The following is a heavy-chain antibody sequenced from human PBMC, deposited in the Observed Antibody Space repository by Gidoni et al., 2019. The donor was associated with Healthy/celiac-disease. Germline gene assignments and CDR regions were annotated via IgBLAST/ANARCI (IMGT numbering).Heavy chain of an antibody. Sequence: EVQLLESGGGLVQPGGSLRLYCAASGFTFSSYAMSWVRQDPGKGLEWVSAMCGSGGSTYYADSVKGRFTISRDNSKNTLYLQMNSLRAEDTAVYYCAKEGASSGWYGYYFDYWGQGTLVTVSS. CDR1: GFTFSSYA. D-gene: IGHD6-19*01. CDR3: AKEGASSGWYGYYFDY. CDR2: MCGSGGST. V-gene: IGHV3-23*01. J-gene: IGHJ4*02.